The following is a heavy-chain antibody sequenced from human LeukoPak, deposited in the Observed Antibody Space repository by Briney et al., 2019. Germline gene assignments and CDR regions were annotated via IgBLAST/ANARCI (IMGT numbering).Heavy chain of an antibody. V-gene: IGHV4-38-2*01. Sequence: LETLSLTCAVSGYSISSGYYWGWIRQPPGKGLEWIGSIYHSGSTYYNPSLKSRVTISVDTSKNQFSLKLSSVTAADTAVYYCARLGRYSGYGYLDYWGQGTLVTVSS. J-gene: IGHJ4*02. CDR2: IYHSGST. CDR3: ARLGRYSGYGYLDY. CDR1: GYSISSGYY. D-gene: IGHD5-12*01.